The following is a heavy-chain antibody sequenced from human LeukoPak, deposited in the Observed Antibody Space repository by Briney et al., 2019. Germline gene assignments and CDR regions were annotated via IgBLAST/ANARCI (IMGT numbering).Heavy chain of an antibody. CDR1: GFTFDDYS. CDR2: ITWDGGST. Sequence: RGSLRLSCAASGFTFDDYSMHWVRQAPGRGLDSVSLITWDGGSTSYADSVKGRFTISRDNAKNTLYLQMNSLRAEDTAVYYCARPDLTTVTTADAFDIWGQGTMVTVSS. V-gene: IGHV3-43*01. CDR3: ARPDLTTVTTADAFDI. D-gene: IGHD4-17*01. J-gene: IGHJ3*02.